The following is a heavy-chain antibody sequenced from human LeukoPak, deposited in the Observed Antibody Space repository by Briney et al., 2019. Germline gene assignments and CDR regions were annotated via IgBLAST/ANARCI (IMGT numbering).Heavy chain of an antibody. CDR3: AKDRYDFWSGYYEDWFDP. V-gene: IGHV3-30-3*01. D-gene: IGHD3-3*01. Sequence: GGSLRLSCAASGFTFSSYAMHWVRQAPGKGLEWVAVISYDGSNKYYADSVKGRFTISRDNSKNTLYLQMNSLRAEDTAVYYCAKDRYDFWSGYYEDWFDPWGQGTLVTVSS. CDR2: ISYDGSNK. J-gene: IGHJ5*02. CDR1: GFTFSSYA.